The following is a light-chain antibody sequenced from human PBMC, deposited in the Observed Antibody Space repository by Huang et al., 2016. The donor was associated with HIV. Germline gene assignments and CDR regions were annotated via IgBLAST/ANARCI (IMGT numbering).Light chain of an antibody. CDR2: WAS. V-gene: IGKV4-1*01. CDR1: QSLFFSSNKRSY. Sequence: DIVMTQSPDTLTVSLCERATINCRSSQSLFFSSNKRSYLAWYQKKPGQPPKLVISWASARESGVPGRFSGSGSETEFTLTINSLQAEDVAVYYCQQYYHNPLTFGGGTKVEI. J-gene: IGKJ4*01. CDR3: QQYYHNPLT.